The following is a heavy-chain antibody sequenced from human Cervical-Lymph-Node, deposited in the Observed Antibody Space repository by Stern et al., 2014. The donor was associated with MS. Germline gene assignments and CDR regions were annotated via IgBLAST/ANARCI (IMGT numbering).Heavy chain of an antibody. CDR2: ISGNGGNT. Sequence: EMQLVESGGNLVQPGGSLRLSCSASGFTFITYDMHWVRQAPGKGLQYVSSISGNGGNTKYADSVKDRFTISRDNSKNTLYLQLTSLRPEDTAVYYCVNLGVWFQPQPSWGQGTLVTVSS. D-gene: IGHD2-21*01. CDR3: VNLGVWFQPQPS. J-gene: IGHJ4*02. V-gene: IGHV3-64D*06. CDR1: GFTFITYD.